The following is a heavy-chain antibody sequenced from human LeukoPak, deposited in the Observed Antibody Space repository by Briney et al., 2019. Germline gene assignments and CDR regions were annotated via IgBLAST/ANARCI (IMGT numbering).Heavy chain of an antibody. Sequence: GGSLRLSCAASGLTFSSYWMSWVRQAPGKGLEWVANIKQDGSEKYYVDSVKGRFTISRDNAKNSLYLQMNSLRAEDTAVYYCASQARVTGTFWFDPWGQGTLVTVSS. J-gene: IGHJ5*02. CDR1: GLTFSSYW. V-gene: IGHV3-7*01. CDR3: ASQARVTGTFWFDP. D-gene: IGHD1-7*01. CDR2: IKQDGSEK.